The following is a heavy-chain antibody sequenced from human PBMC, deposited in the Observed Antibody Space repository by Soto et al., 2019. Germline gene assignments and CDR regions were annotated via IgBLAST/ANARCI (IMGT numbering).Heavy chain of an antibody. CDR2: IYYSGST. V-gene: IGHV4-59*08. D-gene: IGHD3-10*01. Sequence: PSETLSLTCAVYGVSFSGYYWSWIRQPPGKGLEWIGYIYYSGSTNYNPSLKSRVTISVDTSKNQFSLKLSSVTAADTAVYYCARQTTQRGSGDFDYWGQGTLVTVSS. CDR3: ARQTTQRGSGDFDY. CDR1: GVSFSGYY. J-gene: IGHJ4*02.